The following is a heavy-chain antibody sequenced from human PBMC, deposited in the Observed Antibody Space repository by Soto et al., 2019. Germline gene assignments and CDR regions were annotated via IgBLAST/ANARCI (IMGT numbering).Heavy chain of an antibody. CDR2: IYYSGST. CDR1: GGSISSGGYY. D-gene: IGHD2-2*01. Sequence: QVQLQESGPGLVKPSQTLSLTCTVSGGSISSGGYYWSWIRQHPGKGLEWIGYIYYSGSTYYNPSLKSRVTISGDSSKEQFSLKLSSVTAADTAIYYCARAKTGYCSSTSFYHGMDVWGQGTTVTVSS. CDR3: ARAKTGYCSSTSFYHGMDV. V-gene: IGHV4-31*03. J-gene: IGHJ6*02.